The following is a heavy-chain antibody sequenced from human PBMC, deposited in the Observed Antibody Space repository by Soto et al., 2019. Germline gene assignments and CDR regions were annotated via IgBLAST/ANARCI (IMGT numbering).Heavy chain of an antibody. J-gene: IGHJ6*02. CDR3: AKDTLYPVVSYFYYGLDV. V-gene: IGHV3-30*18. CDR2: ISFDGTNK. CDR1: GFVFADYG. Sequence: GGSLRLSCAASGFVFADYGVHWVRQAPGKGLEWVAVISFDGTNKFYADSVKGRFTISRDNSNNTLYLQMSSLRTEDTAVYYCAKDTLYPVVSYFYYGLDVWGQGTTVTVS. D-gene: IGHD2-8*01.